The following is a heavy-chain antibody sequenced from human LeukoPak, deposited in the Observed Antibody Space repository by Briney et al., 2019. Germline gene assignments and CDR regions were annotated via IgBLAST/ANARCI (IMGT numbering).Heavy chain of an antibody. V-gene: IGHV4-31*03. J-gene: IGHJ3*02. D-gene: IGHD2-21*02. CDR2: IFDTGTA. CDR1: GGSISSDF. CDR3: AREVNVPVTSDGFDI. Sequence: SQTLSLTCTVSGGSISSDFWSWLRQRPGKGLEWIGYIFDTGTAYYNPSLKSRVIISLDTSKSQFSLNLNSVTAADTAMYYCAREVNVPVTSDGFDIWGQGTLVTVSS.